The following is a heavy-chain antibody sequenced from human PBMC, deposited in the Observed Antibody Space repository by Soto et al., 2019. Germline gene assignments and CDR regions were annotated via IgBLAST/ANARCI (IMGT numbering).Heavy chain of an antibody. CDR2: IRYDGSKK. V-gene: IGHV3-33*08. CDR3: ARDGGGGNSYGQPSYYYYGMDV. CDR1: GFTFSSYG. D-gene: IGHD5-18*01. J-gene: IGHJ6*02. Sequence: WGSLRLSCASSGFTFSSYGMDWVRQAPGKGLEWVERIRYDGSKKCYGDSVKGRFTISLDHSQNTLYRQMNSLRAEDTAVYYWARDGGGGNSYGQPSYYYYGMDVWGQGTTVTVSS.